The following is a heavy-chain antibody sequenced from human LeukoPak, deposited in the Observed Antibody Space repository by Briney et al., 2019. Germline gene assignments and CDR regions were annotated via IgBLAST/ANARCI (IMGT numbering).Heavy chain of an antibody. V-gene: IGHV4-38-2*02. CDR1: GYSISSGYY. J-gene: IGHJ4*02. CDR2: IYHSGST. D-gene: IGHD5-12*01. CDR3: ARMAVATILPFDY. Sequence: PSETLSLTCTVSGYSISSGYYWGWTRQPPGKGLEWIGSIYHSGSTYYNPSLKSRVTISVDTSKNQFSLKLSSVTAADTAVYYCARMAVATILPFDYWGQGTLVIVSS.